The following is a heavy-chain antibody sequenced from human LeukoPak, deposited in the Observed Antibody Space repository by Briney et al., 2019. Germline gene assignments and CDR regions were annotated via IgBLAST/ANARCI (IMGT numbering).Heavy chain of an antibody. CDR2: INPNSGGT. CDR3: ARVLVDYDSSSAFDY. CDR1: GYTFTGYY. J-gene: IGHJ4*02. D-gene: IGHD3-22*01. Sequence: GASVKVSCKASGYTFTGYYMHRVRQAPGQGLEWMGWINPNSGGTNYAQKFQGRVTMTRDTSISTAYMELSRLRSDDTAVYYCARVLVDYDSSSAFDYWGQGTLVTVSS. V-gene: IGHV1-2*02.